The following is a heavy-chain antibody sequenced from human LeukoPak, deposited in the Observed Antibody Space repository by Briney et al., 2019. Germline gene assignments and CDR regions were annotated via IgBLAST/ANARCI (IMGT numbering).Heavy chain of an antibody. J-gene: IGHJ4*02. V-gene: IGHV4-59*08. CDR3: AGYCGGGSCADS. Sequence: SETLSLTYTVSGGSISSYYRSWIRQPPGKGLEWIGYIYYSGSTKYNPSLKSRVTISVDTSKNQVSLQLNSVTAADTAVYYCAGYCGGGSCADSWGQGTLVTVSS. CDR2: IYYSGST. D-gene: IGHD2-15*01. CDR1: GGSISSYY.